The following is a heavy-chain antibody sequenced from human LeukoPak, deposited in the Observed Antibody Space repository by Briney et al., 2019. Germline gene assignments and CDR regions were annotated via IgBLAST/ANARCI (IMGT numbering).Heavy chain of an antibody. Sequence: GGSLRLSCAASGFTFDDYALHWVRQAPGKGLEWVSLISGDAGDTYYADSVKGRFTISRDDSRNSLYLQMNSLRTEDTALYYCAKSIPGGQHRPPEYWGQGTLVTVSS. V-gene: IGHV3-43*02. CDR3: AKSIPGGQHRPPEY. D-gene: IGHD2-8*02. CDR1: GFTFDDYA. CDR2: ISGDAGDT. J-gene: IGHJ4*02.